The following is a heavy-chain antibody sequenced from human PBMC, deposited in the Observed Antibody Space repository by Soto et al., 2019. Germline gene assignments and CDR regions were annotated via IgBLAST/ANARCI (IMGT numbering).Heavy chain of an antibody. J-gene: IGHJ4*02. CDR3: ARGLLYATAYFDY. CDR1: GDTFTTNS. Sequence: QVQLVQSGAEVKKPGSSVKVSCKASGDTFTTNSLNWVRQAPGQGLEWMGGIIRVVGTTKYAQKYQDRVTITGDKSTNTANMELSSLRFDDTAVYYCARGLLYATAYFDYWGQGTPVTVSS. CDR2: IIRVVGTT. D-gene: IGHD2-8*01. V-gene: IGHV1-69*06.